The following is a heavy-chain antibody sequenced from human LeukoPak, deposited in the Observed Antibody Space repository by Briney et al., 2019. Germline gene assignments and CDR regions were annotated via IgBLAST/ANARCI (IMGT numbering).Heavy chain of an antibody. V-gene: IGHV4-34*01. D-gene: IGHD3-10*01. J-gene: IGHJ4*02. CDR1: GGSFRGYY. CDR2: INHSGST. CDR3: ARVVRGDFDY. Sequence: SETLSLTCAVYGGSFRGYYWSWIRQPPGKGLEWIGEINHSGSTNYNPSLKSRVTISVDTSKNQFSLKLSSVTAADTAVYYCARVVRGDFDYWGQGTLVTVSS.